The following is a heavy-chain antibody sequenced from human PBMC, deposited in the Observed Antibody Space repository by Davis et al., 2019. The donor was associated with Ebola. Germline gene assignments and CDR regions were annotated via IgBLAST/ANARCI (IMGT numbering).Heavy chain of an antibody. V-gene: IGHV1-46*01. CDR2: INPSGGST. Sequence: AASVKVSCKASGYTFTSYYMHWVRQAPGQGLEWMGIINPSGGSTSYAQKFQGRVTMTRDTSTSTVYMELSSLRSEDTAVYYCARDRFASGSYYNGRLDYWGQGALVTVSS. D-gene: IGHD3-10*01. CDR3: ARDRFASGSYYNGRLDY. J-gene: IGHJ4*02. CDR1: GYTFTSYY.